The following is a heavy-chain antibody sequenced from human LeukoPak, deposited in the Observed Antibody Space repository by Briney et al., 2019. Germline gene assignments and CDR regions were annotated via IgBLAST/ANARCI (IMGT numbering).Heavy chain of an antibody. Sequence: GAPVKVSCKASGYSFTTYFVHWVRQAPGQGLEWMGVINPSTDTKTYAQKFQGRVTMTRDTSTSTVYLEVSSLISEDTAVYHCAGLGYGEAFDIWGPGTMVTVSS. CDR2: INPSTDTK. CDR1: GYSFTTYF. D-gene: IGHD5-18*01. J-gene: IGHJ3*02. CDR3: AGLGYGEAFDI. V-gene: IGHV1-46*01.